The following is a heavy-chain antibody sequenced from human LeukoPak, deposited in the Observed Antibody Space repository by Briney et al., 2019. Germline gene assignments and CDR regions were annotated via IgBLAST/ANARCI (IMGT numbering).Heavy chain of an antibody. J-gene: IGHJ4*02. V-gene: IGHV1-2*02. D-gene: IGHD2/OR15-2a*01. CDR3: ARDTSSNY. Sequence: ASVKVSCTASGYSFTSYYINWVRQAPGQGLEWMGWINPNSGGTNYAQKFQGRVTMTRDTSISTAYMELSRLRSDDTAVYYCARDTSSNYWGQGTLVTVSS. CDR1: GYSFTSYY. CDR2: INPNSGGT.